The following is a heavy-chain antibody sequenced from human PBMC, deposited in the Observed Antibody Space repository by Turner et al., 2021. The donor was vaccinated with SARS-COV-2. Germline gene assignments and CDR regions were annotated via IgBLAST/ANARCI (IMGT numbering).Heavy chain of an antibody. CDR1: GGSISSYS. CDR2: PDTGGST. Sequence: QVQLQESGPGLVKPSETLSLTCTVSGGSISSYSWSWFRQPAGKGLEWIGRPDTGGSTHDTPSLKSRVTMSVDTSKNQFSLKLSAVTAADTGVYYCARESWGAAAGQAGGGDYYGMDVWGQGTTVTVSS. CDR3: ARESWGAAAGQAGGGDYYGMDV. V-gene: IGHV4-4*07. J-gene: IGHJ6*02. D-gene: IGHD6-13*01.